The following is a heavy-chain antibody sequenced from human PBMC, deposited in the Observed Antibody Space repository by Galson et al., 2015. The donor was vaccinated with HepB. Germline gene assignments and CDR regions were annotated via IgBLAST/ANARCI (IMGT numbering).Heavy chain of an antibody. D-gene: IGHD3-10*01. Sequence: SVKVSCKVSGYTLTESSMHWVRQAPGKGLEWMGSFDPEDGETVYAQKFQGRVTLTGDTSTDTAYMELSSLRSEDTAVYYCATPFGVGDDYFDSWGQETLVTVSS. V-gene: IGHV1-24*01. CDR2: FDPEDGET. J-gene: IGHJ4*02. CDR1: GYTLTESS. CDR3: ATPFGVGDDYFDS.